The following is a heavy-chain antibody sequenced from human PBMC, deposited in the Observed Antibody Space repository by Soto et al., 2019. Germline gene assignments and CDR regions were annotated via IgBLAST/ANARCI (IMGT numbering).Heavy chain of an antibody. Sequence: GGSLRLSCAASGFTFSSYAMSWVRQAPGKGLEWASAISGSGGSTYYADSVKGRFTISRDNSKNTLYLQMNSLRAEDTAVYYCAKDSYGDSNNYWGQGTLVTVSS. CDR3: AKDSYGDSNNY. CDR2: ISGSGGST. CDR1: GFTFSSYA. D-gene: IGHD4-17*01. J-gene: IGHJ4*02. V-gene: IGHV3-23*01.